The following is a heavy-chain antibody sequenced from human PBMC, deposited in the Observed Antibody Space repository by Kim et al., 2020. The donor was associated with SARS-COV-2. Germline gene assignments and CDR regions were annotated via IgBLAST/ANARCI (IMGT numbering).Heavy chain of an antibody. CDR3: ARVKRRRLDPNISVWFDP. V-gene: IGHV3-66*01. J-gene: IGHJ5*02. CDR2: IYSGGST. D-gene: IGHD3-16*01. Sequence: GGSLRLSCAASGFTVSSNYMSWVRQAPGKGLEWVSVIYSGGSTYYADSVKGRFTISRDNSKNTLYLQMNSLRAEDTAVYYCARVKRRRLDPNISVWFDPWGQGTLVTVSS. CDR1: GFTVSSNY.